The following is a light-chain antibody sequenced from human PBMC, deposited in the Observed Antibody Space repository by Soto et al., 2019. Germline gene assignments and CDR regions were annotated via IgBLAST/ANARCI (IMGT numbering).Light chain of an antibody. V-gene: IGLV2-8*01. Sequence: QSALTQPPSASGSPGQSVTISCTGTSSDVGGYNYVSWYQQHPGKAPKLMIYEVSKRPSGVPDRFSGSKSGNTASLTVSGLQAEDEADYYCSSYAGSNNLVFGGGTKPTVL. CDR1: SSDVGGYNY. CDR3: SSYAGSNNLV. CDR2: EVS. J-gene: IGLJ2*01.